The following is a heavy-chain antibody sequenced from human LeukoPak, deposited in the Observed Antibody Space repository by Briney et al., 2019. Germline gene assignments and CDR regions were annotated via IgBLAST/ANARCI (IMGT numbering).Heavy chain of an antibody. CDR3: AKGPLLWD. D-gene: IGHD2/OR15-2a*01. V-gene: IGHV3-23*01. Sequence: RPGGSLRLSCAASGFTFSSSAMSWVRQAPGKGLEWVSSISGSGGSPYYADSVKGRFTISRDNSKNTLYLRMNSLRAEDTAVYYCAKGPLLWDWGQGTLVTVSS. CDR2: ISGSGGSP. J-gene: IGHJ4*02. CDR1: GFTFSSSA.